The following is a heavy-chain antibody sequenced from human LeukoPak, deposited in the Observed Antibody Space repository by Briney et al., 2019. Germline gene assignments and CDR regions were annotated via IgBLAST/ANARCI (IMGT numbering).Heavy chain of an antibody. CDR1: GFTFSSYA. CDR3: AKCWGEWLLLIYYYYGMDV. J-gene: IGHJ6*02. D-gene: IGHD3-3*01. V-gene: IGHV3-23*01. Sequence: HPGGSLRLSCAASGFTFSSYATSWVRQAPGKGLEWVSAISGSGGSTYYADSVKGRFTISRDNSKNTLYLQMNSLRAEDTAVYYCAKCWGEWLLLIYYYYGMDVWGQGTTVTVSS. CDR2: ISGSGGST.